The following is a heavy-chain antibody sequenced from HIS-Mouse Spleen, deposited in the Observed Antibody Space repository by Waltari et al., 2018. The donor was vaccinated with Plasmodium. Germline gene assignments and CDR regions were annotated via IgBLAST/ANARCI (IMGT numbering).Heavy chain of an antibody. CDR2: IDWDDDK. V-gene: IGHV2-70*15. D-gene: IGHD6-6*01. CDR3: ARHKKRGQLVRGYFDY. Sequence: QVTLREFGPALVKPTQTLTLTCTFSGFSLSTSGMCVSWIRQPPGKALEWLARIDWDDDKYYSTALKTRLTISKETSKNQVVLTMTNMDPVDTATYYCARHKKRGQLVRGYFDYWGQGTLVTVSS. J-gene: IGHJ4*02. CDR1: GFSLSTSGMC.